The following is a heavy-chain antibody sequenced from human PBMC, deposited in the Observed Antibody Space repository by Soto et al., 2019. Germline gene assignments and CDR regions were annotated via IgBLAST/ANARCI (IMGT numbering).Heavy chain of an antibody. CDR1: GASISSGDHY. D-gene: IGHD2-21*02. Sequence: QVQLQESGPGLVKPSQTLSLTCTVSGASISSGDHYWNWLRQPPGKGLGWIGDISYSGPTYYIPSPKSRVTISLDTSKNQSSLRVGSVTAADTAVYFCASSRFGGNFLRSYYFDSWGQGTLVAVSS. J-gene: IGHJ4*02. CDR2: ISYSGPT. CDR3: ASSRFGGNFLRSYYFDS. V-gene: IGHV4-30-4*01.